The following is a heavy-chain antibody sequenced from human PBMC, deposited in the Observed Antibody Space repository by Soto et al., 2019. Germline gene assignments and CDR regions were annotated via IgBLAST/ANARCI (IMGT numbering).Heavy chain of an antibody. J-gene: IGHJ6*03. CDR3: AKAPTYDYYYYMDV. CDR2: ISAGGGNT. V-gene: IGHV3-23*01. Sequence: GGSLRLSCAASGFSFNIYAMKWVRQAPGKGLECVSAISAGGGNTYYADSVKDRFTISRDNSKNTLYLQMNSLRADDTAVYYCAKAPTYDYYYYMDVWGKGTTVTLSS. CDR1: GFSFNIYA.